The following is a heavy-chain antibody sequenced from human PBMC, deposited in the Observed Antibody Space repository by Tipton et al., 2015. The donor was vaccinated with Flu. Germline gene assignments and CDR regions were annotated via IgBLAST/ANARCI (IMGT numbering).Heavy chain of an antibody. D-gene: IGHD5-18*01. Sequence: TLSLTCTVSGGSISSSSYYWGWIRQPPGKGLEWIGGIYYSGSTYYNPSLKSRVTISVDTSKNQFSLKLSSVTAADTAVYYCARAGGYGYDYWGQGTLVTVSS. CDR2: IYYSGST. CDR3: ARAGGYGYDY. J-gene: IGHJ4*02. V-gene: IGHV4-39*07. CDR1: GGSISSSSYY.